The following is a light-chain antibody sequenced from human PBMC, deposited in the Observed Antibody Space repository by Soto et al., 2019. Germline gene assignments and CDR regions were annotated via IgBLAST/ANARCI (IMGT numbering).Light chain of an antibody. CDR3: SSYTSSSTLAYV. V-gene: IGLV2-14*01. CDR1: SSDVGGYHY. J-gene: IGLJ1*01. Sequence: QSALTQPAPVSGSPGQSITISCTGTSSDVGGYHYVSWYQQHPGKAPKLMIYDVSNRPSGVSNRFSGSKSGNTASLPISGLQAEDEADYSCSSYTSSSTLAYVFGTGTKVTVL. CDR2: DVS.